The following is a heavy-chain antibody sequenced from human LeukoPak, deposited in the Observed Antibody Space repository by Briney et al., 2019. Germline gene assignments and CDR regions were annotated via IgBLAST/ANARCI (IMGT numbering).Heavy chain of an antibody. Sequence: GGSLRLSCAASGFTFSSYWMHWVRQAPGKGLVWVSRINSDGSITSYADSVKGRFTISRDNSKNTLYLQMNSLRAEDTAVYYCAKPKYGDYLDWFDPWGQGTLVTVSS. V-gene: IGHV3-74*01. CDR3: AKPKYGDYLDWFDP. J-gene: IGHJ5*02. D-gene: IGHD4-17*01. CDR2: INSDGSIT. CDR1: GFTFSSYW.